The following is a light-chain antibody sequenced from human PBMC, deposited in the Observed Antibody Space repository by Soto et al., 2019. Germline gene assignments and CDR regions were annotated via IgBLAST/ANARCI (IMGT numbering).Light chain of an antibody. J-gene: IGKJ5*01. CDR1: QSVSNY. CDR3: QQRSNWPPFT. Sequence: EIVLTQSPATLSLSPGERATLSFRASQSVSNYLAWYQQKPGQAPRLLIYDASNRATDIPARFSGSGSGTDFTLTISSLEPEDFAVYYCQQRSNWPPFTFGQGTRLEIK. CDR2: DAS. V-gene: IGKV3-11*01.